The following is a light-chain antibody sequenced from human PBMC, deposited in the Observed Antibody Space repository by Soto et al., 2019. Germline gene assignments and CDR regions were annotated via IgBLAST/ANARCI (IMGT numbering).Light chain of an antibody. J-gene: IGKJ4*01. CDR2: GVS. V-gene: IGKV3-15*01. CDR1: QSVAVN. Sequence: IVMTHSPATLSVSPLETATLSFMSSQSVAVNLAWYQQKPGQPPRLLIYGVSTRATGVPARFSGSGSETDFSLTISSLQIEDFALYYCQQSNNWPPLTFGGGTKVDIK. CDR3: QQSNNWPPLT.